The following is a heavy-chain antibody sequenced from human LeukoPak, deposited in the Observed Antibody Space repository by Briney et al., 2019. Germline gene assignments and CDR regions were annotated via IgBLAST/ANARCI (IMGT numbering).Heavy chain of an antibody. Sequence: GASVKVSCKASGYNFTKYAIYWVRQAPGQGLEWMGWINTNTEDPTYAQDFIGRFVFSLDTSVTTAYLDINSLKPDDTALYYCARGHRIPAVWGFEFWGQGTLVTVSS. J-gene: IGHJ4*02. CDR1: GYNFTKYA. V-gene: IGHV7-4-1*02. CDR3: ARGHRIPAVWGFEF. D-gene: IGHD1-20*01. CDR2: INTNTEDP.